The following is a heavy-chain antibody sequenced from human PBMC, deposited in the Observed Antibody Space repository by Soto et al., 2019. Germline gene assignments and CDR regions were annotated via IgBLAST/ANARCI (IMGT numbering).Heavy chain of an antibody. CDR1: GYTFTSYG. CDR2: ISAYNGNT. CDR3: AVDSSATMGFGGDAFDI. V-gene: IGHV1-18*01. D-gene: IGHD3-22*01. J-gene: IGHJ3*02. Sequence: GASVKVSCKAFGYTFTSYGISWVRQAPGQGLEWMGWISAYNGNTNYAQKLQGRATMTTDTSTSTAYMELRSLRSDDTAVYYCAVDSSATMGFGGDAFDIWGQGTMVTVSS.